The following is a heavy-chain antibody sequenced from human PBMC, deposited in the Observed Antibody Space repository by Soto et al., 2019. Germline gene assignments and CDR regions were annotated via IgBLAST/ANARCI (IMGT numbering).Heavy chain of an antibody. CDR1: GFTFSSYG. D-gene: IGHD2-2*01. CDR2: ISYDGSNK. V-gene: IGHV3-30*18. CDR3: AKDSPRSLGYCSSTSCPHYFDY. J-gene: IGHJ4*02. Sequence: PGGSLRLSCAASGFTFSSYGMHWVRQAPGKGLEWVAVISYDGSNKYYADSVKGRFTISRDNSKNTLYLQMNSLRAEDTAVYYCAKDSPRSLGYCSSTSCPHYFDYWGQGTLVTVSS.